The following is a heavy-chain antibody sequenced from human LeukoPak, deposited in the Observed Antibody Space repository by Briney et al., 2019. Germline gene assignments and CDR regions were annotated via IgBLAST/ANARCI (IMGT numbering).Heavy chain of an antibody. J-gene: IGHJ5*02. CDR1: GGTFSSYA. CDR3: ARGQPGIAAAGP. D-gene: IGHD6-13*01. V-gene: IGHV1-69*05. CDR2: IIPIFGTA. Sequence: GSSVKVSCKAPGGTFSSYAISWVRQAPGQGLEWMGGIIPIFGTANYAQKFQGRVTITTDESTSTAYMELSSLRSEDTAVYYCARGQPGIAAAGPWGQGTLVTVSS.